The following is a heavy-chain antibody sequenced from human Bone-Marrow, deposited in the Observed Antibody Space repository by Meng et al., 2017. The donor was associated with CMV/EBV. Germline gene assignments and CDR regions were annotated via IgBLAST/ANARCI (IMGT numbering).Heavy chain of an antibody. CDR3: ARRSRYGSGWYVDY. J-gene: IGHJ4*02. V-gene: IGHV4-59*12. CDR1: GGSISSYY. D-gene: IGHD6-19*01. Sequence: SETLSLTCTVSGGSISSYYWSWIRQPPGKGLEWIGYIYYSGSTNYNPSLKSQVTISVDTSKNQFSLKVRSVTAADTAVYYCARRSRYGSGWYVDYWDQGTLITVSS. CDR2: IYYSGST.